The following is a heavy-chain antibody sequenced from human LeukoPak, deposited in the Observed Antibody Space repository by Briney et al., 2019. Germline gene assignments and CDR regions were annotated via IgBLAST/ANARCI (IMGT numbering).Heavy chain of an antibody. CDR3: AKGRASHEY. CDR1: GASISSYY. CDR2: IYYSGTT. D-gene: IGHD3-16*01. Sequence: SETLSLTCTVSGASISSYYWSWIRQPPGKGLEWIGSIYYSGTTNYNPSLKSRVTISIDTSKNQFSLELASVTAADTAVFYCAKGRASHEYWGQGILVTVSS. J-gene: IGHJ4*02. V-gene: IGHV4-59*01.